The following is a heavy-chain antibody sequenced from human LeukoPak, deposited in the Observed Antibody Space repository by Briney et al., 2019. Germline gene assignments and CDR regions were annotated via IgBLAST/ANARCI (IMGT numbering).Heavy chain of an antibody. CDR2: ISSSSSYI. J-gene: IGHJ6*03. D-gene: IGHD2/OR15-2a*01. Sequence: PGGSLRLSCAASGFTFDDYSMNWVRQAPGKGLEWVSSISSSSSYIYYADSVKGRFTISRDNAKNSLYLQMNSLRAEDTAVYYCARAPRGFSAPYYYYYMDVWGKGTTVTVSS. CDR3: ARAPRGFSAPYYYYYMDV. V-gene: IGHV3-21*01. CDR1: GFTFDDYS.